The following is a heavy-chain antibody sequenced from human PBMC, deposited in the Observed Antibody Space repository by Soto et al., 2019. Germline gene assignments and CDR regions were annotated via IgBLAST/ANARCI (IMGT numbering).Heavy chain of an antibody. Sequence: HPGGSLRLSCAASGFTFSSYWMSWVRQAPGKGLEWVANIKQDGSEKYYVDSVKGRFTISRDNAKNSLYLQMNSLRAEDTAVYYCAREIVLVPAVGFRFDPWGQGTLVTVSS. J-gene: IGHJ5*02. CDR1: GFTFSSYW. V-gene: IGHV3-7*01. D-gene: IGHD2-2*01. CDR2: IKQDGSEK. CDR3: AREIVLVPAVGFRFDP.